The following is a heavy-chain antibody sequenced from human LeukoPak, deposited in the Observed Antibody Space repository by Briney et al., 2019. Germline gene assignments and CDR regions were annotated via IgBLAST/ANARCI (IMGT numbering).Heavy chain of an antibody. V-gene: IGHV3-33*07. CDR3: ARDSGNGFDY. J-gene: IGHJ4*02. Sequence: GGSLRLSCAASGFTFSSYAMYWVRQAPGKGLEWVAVIWFDGSNRYYADYVKGRFTISRDNSKNTLYLQMNSLRAEDTAVYYCARDSGNGFDYWGQGTLVTVSS. CDR1: GFTFSSYA. D-gene: IGHD5-12*01. CDR2: IWFDGSNR.